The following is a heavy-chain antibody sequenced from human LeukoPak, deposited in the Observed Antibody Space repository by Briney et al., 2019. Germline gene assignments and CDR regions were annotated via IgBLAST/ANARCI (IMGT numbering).Heavy chain of an antibody. J-gene: IGHJ4*02. Sequence: GGSLRLSCAASGFTFSNYAMSWVRQAPGKGLESVSVISGTGAFTYYADSVKGRFTISRDNAKNSLYLQMNSLRAEDTAVYYCARGDSGSYYFDYWGQGTLVTVSS. CDR1: GFTFSNYA. V-gene: IGHV3-23*01. CDR3: ARGDSGSYYFDY. CDR2: ISGTGAFT. D-gene: IGHD1-26*01.